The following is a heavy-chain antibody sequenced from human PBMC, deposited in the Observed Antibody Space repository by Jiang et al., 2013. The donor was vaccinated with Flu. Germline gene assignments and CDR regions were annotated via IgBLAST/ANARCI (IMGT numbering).Heavy chain of an antibody. V-gene: IGHV4-59*01. CDR2: VHYSGST. J-gene: IGHJ5*02. Sequence: PGLVKPSETLSLTCTVSGDSISGYYWSWIRQTPGKGLEWVGYVHYSGSTNYNPSFKSRVTISVDMSKNHFSLKLTSVTAADTAVYYCAKGPTTWDLLDRDNWFDPWGQGALVTVSS. CDR3: AKGPTTWDLLDRDNWFDP. CDR1: GDSISGYY. D-gene: IGHD1-26*01.